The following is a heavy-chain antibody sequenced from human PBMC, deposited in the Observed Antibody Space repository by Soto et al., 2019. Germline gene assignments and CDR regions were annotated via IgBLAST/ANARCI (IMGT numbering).Heavy chain of an antibody. V-gene: IGHV4-39*01. J-gene: IGHJ3*02. D-gene: IGHD1-26*01. Sequence: SASLSRTGALFSRYIDSGRTHCVSTRQPPGKGLEWIASIKYSGTTFYNPSLKSRVTLSVDTSKNQFALKLSSVTAAETAVYYCARHGITGSYYDAFDIWGQGTMVT. CDR1: SRYIDSGRTH. CDR2: IKYSGTT. CDR3: ARHGITGSYYDAFDI.